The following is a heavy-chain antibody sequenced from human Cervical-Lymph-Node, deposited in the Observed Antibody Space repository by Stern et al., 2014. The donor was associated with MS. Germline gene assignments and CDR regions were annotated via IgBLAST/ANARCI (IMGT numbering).Heavy chain of an antibody. Sequence: QLQLQESGPGLVKPSQTLSLTCTVSGGSISSGSHYWSWIRQPAGKGLEWVGVFYSLGRSDYNPSFKGRVTMSVDPSKDQFSLELRSVTAADTAMYYCAREWIYEVSWFDSWGQGSLVIVSS. V-gene: IGHV4-61*02. CDR1: GGSISSGSHY. D-gene: IGHD5/OR15-5a*01. CDR3: AREWIYEVSWFDS. CDR2: FYSLGRS. J-gene: IGHJ5*01.